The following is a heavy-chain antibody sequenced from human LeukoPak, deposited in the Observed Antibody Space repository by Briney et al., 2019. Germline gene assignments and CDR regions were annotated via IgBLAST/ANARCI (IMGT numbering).Heavy chain of an antibody. D-gene: IGHD6-19*01. V-gene: IGHV4-30-2*01. CDR3: ARSDIAVAGSDY. Sequence: PSQTLSLTCTVSGGSISSDGYYWSWIRQPPGKGLEWIGYIYHSGSTYYNPSLKSRVTISVDTSKNQFSLKLSSVTAADTAVYYCARSDIAVAGSDYWGQGTLVTVSS. J-gene: IGHJ4*02. CDR2: IYHSGST. CDR1: GGSISSDGYY.